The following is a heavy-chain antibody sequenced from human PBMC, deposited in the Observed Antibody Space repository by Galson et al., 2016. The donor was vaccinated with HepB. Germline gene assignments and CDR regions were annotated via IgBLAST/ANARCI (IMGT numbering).Heavy chain of an antibody. CDR1: GYTFTNYA. CDR3: AREGSYYTLDY. V-gene: IGHV1-3*01. CDR2: INPGNGDT. Sequence: SVKVSCKAPGYTFTNYAMHWVRQAPGQRLEWMGWINPGNGDTKYSQKFQGRVTISRDTSASTAYMELSSLISEDTAVYYCAREGSYYTLDYWSQGTLVTVFS. J-gene: IGHJ4*02. D-gene: IGHD1-26*01.